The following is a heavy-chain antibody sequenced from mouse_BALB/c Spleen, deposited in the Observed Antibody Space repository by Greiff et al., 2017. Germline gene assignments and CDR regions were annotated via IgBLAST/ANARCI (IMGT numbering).Heavy chain of an antibody. CDR2: ISSGGSYT. J-gene: IGHJ3*01. D-gene: IGHD2-1*01. Sequence: EVKLMESGGDLVKPGGSLKLSCAASGFTFSSYGMSWVRQTPDKRLEWVATISSGGSYTYYPDSVKGRFTISRDNAKNTLYLQMSSLKSEDTAMYYCARHGELGGNYLFAYWGQGTLVTVSA. CDR1: GFTFSSYG. CDR3: ARHGELGGNYLFAY. V-gene: IGHV5-6*01.